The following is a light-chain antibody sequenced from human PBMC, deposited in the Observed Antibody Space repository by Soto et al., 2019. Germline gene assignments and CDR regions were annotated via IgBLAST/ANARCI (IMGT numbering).Light chain of an antibody. CDR1: QGINKY. CDR3: LHHNSFPLA. CDR2: AAS. V-gene: IGKV1-17*03. J-gene: IGKJ4*02. Sequence: QLTQSPSAMSASVGDRATIPCRASQGINKYLVWFQQRPGKGPKRLISAASSFRGGVPARFSGSGFGTELSFTSSNLQPEDFATYYCLHHNSFPLAFGGGTKGDIK.